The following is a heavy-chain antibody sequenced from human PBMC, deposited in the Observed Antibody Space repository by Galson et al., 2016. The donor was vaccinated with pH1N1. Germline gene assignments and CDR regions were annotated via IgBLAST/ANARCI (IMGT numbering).Heavy chain of an antibody. CDR2: ISRADDT. CDR3: AKDLCSGASCYTVWEVRDFDY. Sequence: SLRLSCAASGFTFGTYGMSWVRQAPGKGLERVSSISRADDTYYADSVKGRFTISRDNSKNSLFLQMSSLRADDTALYYCAKDLCSGASCYTVWEVRDFDYWGPGTLVAVSS. D-gene: IGHD2-2*02. CDR1: GFTFGTYG. V-gene: IGHV3-23*01. J-gene: IGHJ4*02.